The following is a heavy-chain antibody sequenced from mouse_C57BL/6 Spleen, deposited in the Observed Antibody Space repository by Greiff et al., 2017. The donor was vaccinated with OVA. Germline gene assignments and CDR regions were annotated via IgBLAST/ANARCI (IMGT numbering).Heavy chain of an antibody. D-gene: IGHD4-1*01. CDR3: ARGGTGTDAMDY. Sequence: QVQLQQPGAELVKPGASVKLSCKASGYTFTSYWMQWVKQRPGQGLEWIGEIDPSDSYTNYNQKFKGKATLTVDTSSSTAYMQLSSLTSEDSAVYYGARGGTGTDAMDYWGQGTSVTVSS. CDR1: GYTFTSYW. CDR2: IDPSDSYT. J-gene: IGHJ4*01. V-gene: IGHV1-50*01.